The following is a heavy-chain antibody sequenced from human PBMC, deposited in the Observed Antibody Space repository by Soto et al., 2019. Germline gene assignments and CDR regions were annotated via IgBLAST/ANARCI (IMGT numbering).Heavy chain of an antibody. J-gene: IGHJ4*02. CDR2: INAGNGNT. Sequence: ASVKVSCNASGYTFTSYAMHWLLQSPGQRLEWMGWINAGNGNTKYSQKFQGRVTITRDTSASTAYMELSSLRSEDTAVYYCARDAKPNYYDSSGYYGYWGQGTLVTVSS. CDR3: ARDAKPNYYDSSGYYGY. CDR1: GYTFTSYA. V-gene: IGHV1-3*01. D-gene: IGHD3-22*01.